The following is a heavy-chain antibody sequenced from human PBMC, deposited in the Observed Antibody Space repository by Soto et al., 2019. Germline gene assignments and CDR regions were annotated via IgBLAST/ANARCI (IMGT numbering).Heavy chain of an antibody. Sequence: ASVKVSCKASGYTFTSYGISWVRQAPGQGLEWMGWISAYNGNTNYAQKLQGRVTMTTDTSTSTAYMELRSLRADDSGLYYCARGPRVSSTGTGAHWGRGTLVTVSS. D-gene: IGHD1-1*01. CDR1: GYTFTSYG. V-gene: IGHV1-18*01. CDR2: ISAYNGNT. CDR3: ARGPRVSSTGTGAH. J-gene: IGHJ4*02.